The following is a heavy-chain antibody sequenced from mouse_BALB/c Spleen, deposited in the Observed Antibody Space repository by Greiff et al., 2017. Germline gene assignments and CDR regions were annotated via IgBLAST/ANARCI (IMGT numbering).Heavy chain of an antibody. CDR2: IRNKANGYTT. V-gene: IGHV7-3*02. D-gene: IGHD1-1*01. CDR1: GFTFTDYY. Sequence: EVHLVESGGGLVQPGGSLRLSCATSGFTFTDYYMSWVRQPPGKALEWLGFIRNKANGYTTEYSASVKGRFTISRDNSQSILYLQMNTLRAEDSATYYCARGLRYQAWFAYWGQGTLVTVSA. CDR3: ARGLRYQAWFAY. J-gene: IGHJ3*01.